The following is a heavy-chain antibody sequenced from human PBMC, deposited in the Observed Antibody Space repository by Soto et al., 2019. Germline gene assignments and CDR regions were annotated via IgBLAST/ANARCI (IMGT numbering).Heavy chain of an antibody. D-gene: IGHD3-3*01. CDR3: ARGVDYDFWSGYYRNWFDP. CDR2: IYYSGST. CDR1: GGSISSGDYY. V-gene: IGHV4-30-4*01. Sequence: PSQTQSLTCTVSGGSISSGDYYWFWIRQPPGKGLEWIGYIYYSGSTYYNPSLKSRVTISVDTSKNQFSLKLSSVTAADTAVYYCARGVDYDFWSGYYRNWFDPWGQGTLVTVSS. J-gene: IGHJ5*02.